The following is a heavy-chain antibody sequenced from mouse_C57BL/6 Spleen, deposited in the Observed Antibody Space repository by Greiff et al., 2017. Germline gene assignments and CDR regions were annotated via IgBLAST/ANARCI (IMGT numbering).Heavy chain of an antibody. Sequence: QVQLQQPGAELVRPGTSVKLSCKASGYTFTSYWMHWVKQRPGQGLEWIGVIDPSDSYTNYNQKFKGKATLTVDTSSSTAYMPLSSLTSEDSAVYYCANSGYDYDEYFDVWGTGTTVTVSS. CDR2: IDPSDSYT. J-gene: IGHJ1*03. CDR1: GYTFTSYW. V-gene: IGHV1-59*01. D-gene: IGHD2-4*01. CDR3: ANSGYDYDEYFDV.